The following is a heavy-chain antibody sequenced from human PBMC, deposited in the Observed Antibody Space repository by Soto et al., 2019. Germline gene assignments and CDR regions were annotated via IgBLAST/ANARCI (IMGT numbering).Heavy chain of an antibody. CDR3: ARGRVGSSWYKSNYYYYMDV. Sequence: ASVKVSCKASVYTLTGYYIHWVRQAPGQGLEWMGWINPNSGGTNYAQKFQGWVTMTRDTSISTAYMELSRLRSDDTAVYYCARGRVGSSWYKSNYYYYMDVWGKGTTVTVSS. D-gene: IGHD6-13*01. CDR2: INPNSGGT. V-gene: IGHV1-2*04. J-gene: IGHJ6*03. CDR1: VYTLTGYY.